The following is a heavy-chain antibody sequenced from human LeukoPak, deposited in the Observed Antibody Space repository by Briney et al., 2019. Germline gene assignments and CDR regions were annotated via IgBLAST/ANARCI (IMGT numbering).Heavy chain of an antibody. J-gene: IGHJ4*02. Sequence: ASVKVSCKASGYTFTSYGISWVRQAPGQGLEWMGWISAYNGNTNYAQKLQGRVTMTTDTSTSTAYMELSSLRSEDTAVYYCASPGYVYSSSWDNPYYFDYWGQGTLVTVSS. CDR3: ASPGYVYSSSWDNPYYFDY. D-gene: IGHD6-13*01. CDR2: ISAYNGNT. CDR1: GYTFTSYG. V-gene: IGHV1-18*01.